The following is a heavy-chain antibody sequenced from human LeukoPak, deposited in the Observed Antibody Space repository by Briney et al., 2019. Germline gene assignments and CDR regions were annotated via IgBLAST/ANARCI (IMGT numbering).Heavy chain of an antibody. CDR1: VYTCPVYY. CDR2: INPNSGGT. V-gene: IGHV1-2*02. J-gene: IGHJ4*02. Sequence: ASVKVSCKASVYTCPVYYMHWVRQAPGQGLEWMGWINPNSGGTNYAQKFQGRVTMTRDTSISTAYMELSRLRSDDTAVYYCAREHSSSSGKVFDYWGQGTLVTVSS. D-gene: IGHD6-6*01. CDR3: AREHSSSSGKVFDY.